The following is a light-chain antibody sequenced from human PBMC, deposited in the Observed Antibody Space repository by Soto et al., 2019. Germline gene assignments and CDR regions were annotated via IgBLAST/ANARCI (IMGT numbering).Light chain of an antibody. CDR3: QQRAYWPPT. CDR2: DAS. Sequence: EIVLTQSPGTLSLSPGERASLSCRASQSVSSNYLAWFQQKPGQAPRLLSYDASNRATGIPARFSGSWSGTVFTLTISSLDPGDFAVYYCQQRAYWPPTFGHGTRWRL. V-gene: IGKV3-11*01. J-gene: IGKJ5*01. CDR1: QSVSSNY.